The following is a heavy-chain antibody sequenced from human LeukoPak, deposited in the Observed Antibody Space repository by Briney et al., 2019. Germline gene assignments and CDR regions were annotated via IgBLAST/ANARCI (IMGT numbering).Heavy chain of an antibody. J-gene: IGHJ5*02. Sequence: SETLSLTCTVSSGSISTYYWSWIRQPPGKGLEWIGYINYSGSTDYNPSLKSRVTISVDTSKNQFSLKLTSVTAADTAVYYCARDGAVAGGVRWFDPWGQGTLVTVSS. CDR3: ARDGAVAGGVRWFDP. D-gene: IGHD6-19*01. CDR1: SGSISTYY. CDR2: INYSGST. V-gene: IGHV4-59*01.